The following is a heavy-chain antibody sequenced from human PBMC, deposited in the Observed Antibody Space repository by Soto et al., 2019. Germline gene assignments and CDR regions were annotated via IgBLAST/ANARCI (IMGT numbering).Heavy chain of an antibody. J-gene: IGHJ6*02. CDR2: IVPLFRTT. D-gene: IGHD6-13*01. Sequence: QVQLVQSGAEAKKPGSSVKVSCKTSGGTFSSYAISWVRQAPGQGLEWMGGIVPLFRTTNYAQKFQGRVTITADTYTYTVYMELSGLRSGDTDVYYCARGGYSSTWSNLLDRSGLDVWGQGTTVTVSS. V-gene: IGHV1-69*06. CDR1: GGTFSSYA. CDR3: ARGGYSSTWSNLLDRSGLDV.